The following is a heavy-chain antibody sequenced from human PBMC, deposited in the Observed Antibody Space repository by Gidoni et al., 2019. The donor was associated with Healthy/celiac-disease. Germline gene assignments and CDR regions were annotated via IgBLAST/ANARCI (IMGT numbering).Heavy chain of an antibody. D-gene: IGHD6-19*01. CDR2: ISYDGSNK. V-gene: IGHV3-30*03. Sequence: QVQLVESGGGLVQPWRPLRLSCAASGFTVSSYGMHGVRQAPGKGLEWVAVISYDGSNKYYADSVKGLFTISRDNSKNTLYLQMNSLRAEDTAVYYCALAVAAPYEFDYWGQGTLVTVSS. CDR1: GFTVSSYG. CDR3: ALAVAAPYEFDY. J-gene: IGHJ4*02.